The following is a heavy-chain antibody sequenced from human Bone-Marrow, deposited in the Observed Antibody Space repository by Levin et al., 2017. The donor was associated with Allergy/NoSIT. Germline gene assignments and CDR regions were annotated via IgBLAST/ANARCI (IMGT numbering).Heavy chain of an antibody. CDR1: GYTFTTFD. D-gene: IGHD1-7*01. CDR2: MNPISGNT. Sequence: GASVKVSCKASGYTFTTFDVNWVRQAPGLGLEWMGWMNPISGNTGYAQKFQGRVTMTRDTSISTAYMELSGLRSDDTAVYYCTRGTRTFDNWGQGTLVTVSS. V-gene: IGHV1-8*02. CDR3: TRGTRTFDN. J-gene: IGHJ5*02.